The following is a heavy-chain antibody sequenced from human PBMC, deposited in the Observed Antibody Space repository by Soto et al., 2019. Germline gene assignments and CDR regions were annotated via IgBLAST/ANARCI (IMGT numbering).Heavy chain of an antibody. Sequence: PSETLSLTCTVSGGSISSSSYYWGWIRQPPGKGLEWIGSIYYSGSTYYNPSLKSRVTISVDTSKNQFSLKLSSVTAADTAVYYCARQSEYSSGWHDYYYGMDVWGQGTTVTVSS. J-gene: IGHJ6*02. CDR3: ARQSEYSSGWHDYYYGMDV. V-gene: IGHV4-39*01. CDR2: IYYSGST. CDR1: GGSISSSSYY. D-gene: IGHD6-19*01.